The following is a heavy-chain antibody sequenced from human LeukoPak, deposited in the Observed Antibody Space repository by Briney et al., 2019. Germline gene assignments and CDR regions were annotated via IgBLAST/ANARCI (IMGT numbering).Heavy chain of an antibody. J-gene: IGHJ4*02. V-gene: IGHV1-2*02. CDR2: INPNSGGT. Sequence: ASVKVSRKASGYTFTGYYMHWVRQAPGQGLEWMGWINPNSGGTNYAQKFQGRVTMTRDTSISTAYMELSRLRSDDTAVYYCARDGYYGSGSYYNDIDYWGQGTLVTVSS. CDR3: ARDGYYGSGSYYNDIDY. CDR1: GYTFTGYY. D-gene: IGHD3-10*01.